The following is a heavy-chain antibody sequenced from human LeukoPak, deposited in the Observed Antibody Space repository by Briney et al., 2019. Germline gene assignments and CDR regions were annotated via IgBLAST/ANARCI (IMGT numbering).Heavy chain of an antibody. CDR3: ARQLELVDYYYYMDV. V-gene: IGHV1-2*02. CDR1: GYTFTGYY. D-gene: IGHD1-7*01. Sequence: ASVKVSCKASGYTFTGYYMHWVRQAPGQGLEWMGWINPNSGGTNYAQKFQGRVTMTRDTSISTAYMELSRLRSEDTAVYYCARQLELVDYYYYMDVWGKGTTVTVSS. J-gene: IGHJ6*03. CDR2: INPNSGGT.